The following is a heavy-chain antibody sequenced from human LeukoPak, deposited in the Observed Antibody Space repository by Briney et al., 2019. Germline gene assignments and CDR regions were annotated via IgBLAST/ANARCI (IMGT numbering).Heavy chain of an antibody. D-gene: IGHD4-17*01. CDR3: ARDWGYGENFDY. Sequence: GGSLRLSCAASGFTFSSYSMNWVRQAPGKGLEWVSSISSSGSYIYYADSVKGRFTISRDNAKNSLYLQMNSLRAEDTAVYYCARDWGYGENFDYWGQGTLVTVSS. J-gene: IGHJ4*02. CDR1: GFTFSSYS. CDR2: ISSSGSYI. V-gene: IGHV3-21*01.